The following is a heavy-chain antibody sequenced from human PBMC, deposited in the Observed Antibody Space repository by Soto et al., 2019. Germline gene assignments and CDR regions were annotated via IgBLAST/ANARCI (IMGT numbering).Heavy chain of an antibody. J-gene: IGHJ4*02. Sequence: PGGSLRLSCAASGFTFSSYGMHWVRQAPGKGLEWVAVIWYDGSNKYYADSVKGRFTISRDNSKNALYLQMNSLRAEDTAVYYCAREREQWLKYFDYWGQGTLVTVSS. CDR3: AREREQWLKYFDY. D-gene: IGHD6-19*01. CDR2: IWYDGSNK. V-gene: IGHV3-33*01. CDR1: GFTFSSYG.